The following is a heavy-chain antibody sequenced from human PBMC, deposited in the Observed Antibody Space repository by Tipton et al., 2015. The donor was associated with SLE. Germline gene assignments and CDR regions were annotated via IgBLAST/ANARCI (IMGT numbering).Heavy chain of an antibody. CDR2: MYHSGTT. CDR1: EYSIKRGFY. D-gene: IGHD1-26*01. V-gene: IGHV4-38-2*02. J-gene: IGHJ4*02. Sequence: TLSLTCSVSEYSIKRGFYWGWIRQSPGKGLEWIVNMYHSGTTYYNPSLKNRVTISLDMSKNEYSLRMKSVTAADTAVYYCVRGGGMRSHYTDWGQGILVTVSS. CDR3: VRGGGMRSHYTD.